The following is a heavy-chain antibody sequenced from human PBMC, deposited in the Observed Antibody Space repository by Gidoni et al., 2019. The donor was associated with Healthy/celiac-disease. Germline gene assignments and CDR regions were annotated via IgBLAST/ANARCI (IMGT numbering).Heavy chain of an antibody. Sequence: QVQLQQWGAGLLKPAETPSLTCAVYGGSFSGYSWSWLRQPPGKGLEWSGEINDSGSTNSNPSLKRRVTISVDTSKNQFSLKRSSVTAAETAVYYCARGLEVRGSYGVGYYYGMDVWGQGTTVTVSS. CDR2: INDSGST. V-gene: IGHV4-34*01. D-gene: IGHD3-16*01. CDR3: ARGLEVRGSYGVGYYYGMDV. J-gene: IGHJ6*02. CDR1: GGSFSGYS.